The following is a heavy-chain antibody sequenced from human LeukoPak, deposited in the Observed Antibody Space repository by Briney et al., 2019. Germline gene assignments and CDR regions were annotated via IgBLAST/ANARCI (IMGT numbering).Heavy chain of an antibody. CDR2: INPNSGGT. V-gene: IGHV1-2*02. J-gene: IGHJ4*02. Sequence: ASVKVSCKASGYTFTDYYMHWVRQAPGQGLEWMGWINPNSGGTNYAQKFQGRVTMTRDTSISTAYMELSRLRSDDTAVYYCAREGRFLEWLFPFDYWGQGTLVTVSS. CDR3: AREGRFLEWLFPFDY. D-gene: IGHD3-3*01. CDR1: GYTFTDYY.